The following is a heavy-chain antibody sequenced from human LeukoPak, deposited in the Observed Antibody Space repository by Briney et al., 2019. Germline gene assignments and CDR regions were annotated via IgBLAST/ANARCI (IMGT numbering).Heavy chain of an antibody. V-gene: IGHV4-59*12. CDR1: GGSISSYY. CDR2: IYYSGST. D-gene: IGHD4-17*01. J-gene: IGHJ3*02. Sequence: PSETLSLTCTVSGGSISSYYWSWIRQPPGKGLEWIGYIYYSGSTNYNPSLKSRVTMSVDTSKNQFSLKLSSVTAADTAVYYCARDRDYGDYEGGAFDIWGQGTMVTVSS. CDR3: ARDRDYGDYEGGAFDI.